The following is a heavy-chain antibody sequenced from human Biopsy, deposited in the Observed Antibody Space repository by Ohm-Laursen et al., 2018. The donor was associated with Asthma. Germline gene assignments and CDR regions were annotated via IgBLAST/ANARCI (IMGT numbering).Heavy chain of an antibody. V-gene: IGHV3-48*02. CDR1: GFTFSSYA. Sequence: SLRLSCAASGFTFSSYAMHWVRQAPGKGLEWVSYISSSSSTIYYADSVKGRFTISGDNAKNSLYLQMNSLRDEDTAVYYCARFKRGYSYGYAGVFDYWGQGTLVTVSS. D-gene: IGHD5-18*01. CDR3: ARFKRGYSYGYAGVFDY. CDR2: ISSSSSTI. J-gene: IGHJ4*02.